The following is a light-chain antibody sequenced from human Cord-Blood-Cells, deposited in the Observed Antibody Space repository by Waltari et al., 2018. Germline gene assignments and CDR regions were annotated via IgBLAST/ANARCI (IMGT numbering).Light chain of an antibody. Sequence: SYELTQPPSVSVSPGQTASITCSGDKLGDQYACWYQQQPGQSPGLVISQDSKRPSGIPERFSGSNSGNTATLTISGTQAMDEADYYCQAWDSSHVVFGGGTKLTVL. CDR3: QAWDSSHVV. V-gene: IGLV3-1*01. CDR1: KLGDQY. CDR2: QDS. J-gene: IGLJ2*01.